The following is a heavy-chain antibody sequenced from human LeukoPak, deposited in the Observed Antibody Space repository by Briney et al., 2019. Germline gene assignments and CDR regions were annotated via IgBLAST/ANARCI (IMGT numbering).Heavy chain of an antibody. V-gene: IGHV3-21*01. J-gene: IGHJ4*02. CDR2: ISSSSSYI. D-gene: IGHD6-13*01. CDR3: ARARHPIAAAGVYYFDY. CDR1: GFTFSSYS. Sequence: PGGSLRLSCAASGFTFSSYSMNWVRQAPGKGLEWVSSISSSSSYIYYADSVKGRFTISIDNAKNSLYLQMNSLRAEDTAVYYCARARHPIAAAGVYYFDYWGQGTLVTVSS.